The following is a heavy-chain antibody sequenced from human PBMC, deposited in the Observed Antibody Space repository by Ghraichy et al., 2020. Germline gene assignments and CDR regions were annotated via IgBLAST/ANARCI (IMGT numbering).Heavy chain of an antibody. CDR3: ARRFQEGQLAQPFDY. CDR2: IYPGDSHT. J-gene: IGHJ4*02. V-gene: IGHV5-51*01. Sequence: ESLNISCKGSGYSFTSYWIVWVRQMPGKGLEWMGIIYPGDSHTRYSPSFQGQVTISADKSISTAYLQWSSLKASDTAMYYCARRFQEGQLAQPFDYWGQGTLVTVSS. CDR1: GYSFTSYW. D-gene: IGHD6-6*01.